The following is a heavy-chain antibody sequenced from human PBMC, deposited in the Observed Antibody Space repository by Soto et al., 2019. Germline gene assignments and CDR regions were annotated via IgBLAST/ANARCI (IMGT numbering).Heavy chain of an antibody. CDR1: GGSISSGDYY. J-gene: IGHJ4*02. D-gene: IGHD5-12*01. Sequence: QVQLQESGPGLVKPSQTLSLTCTVSGGSISSGDYYWSWVRQPPGKGLEWIGSIHYSGATYYNPTPKXRXTXXVDTSTHQFSLRLTSVTAADTAVYSCARGNRGYDYWGQGPLVTVSS. CDR2: IHYSGAT. V-gene: IGHV4-30-4*01. CDR3: ARGNRGYDY.